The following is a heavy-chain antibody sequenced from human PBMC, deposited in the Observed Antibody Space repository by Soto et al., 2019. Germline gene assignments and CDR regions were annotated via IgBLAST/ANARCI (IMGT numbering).Heavy chain of an antibody. CDR1: GFTFSSYE. CDR2: ISSSGSTI. V-gene: IGHV3-48*03. CDR3: ARDSGTLSWFDP. Sequence: PGGSLRLSCAASGFTFSSYEMNWVHQAPGKGLEWVSYISSSGSTIYYADSVKGRFTISRDNAKNSLYLQMNSLRAEDTAVYYCARDSGTLSWFDPWGQGTLVTFSS. D-gene: IGHD2-2*01. J-gene: IGHJ5*02.